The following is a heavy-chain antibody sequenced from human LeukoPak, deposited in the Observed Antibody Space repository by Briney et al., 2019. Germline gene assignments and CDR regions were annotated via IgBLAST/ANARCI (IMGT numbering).Heavy chain of an antibody. D-gene: IGHD3-3*01. CDR2: NSGST. CDR1: GGSISSGGYY. CDR3: ARARTYDFWSGYHYYFDY. J-gene: IGHJ4*02. V-gene: IGHV4-31*03. Sequence: SDTLSLTCTVSGGSISSGGYYWSWIRQHPGKGLEWIGYNSGSTYYNPSLKSRATISVDTSKNQFSLKLSSVTAADTAVYYCARARTYDFWSGYHYYFDYWGQGTLVTVSS.